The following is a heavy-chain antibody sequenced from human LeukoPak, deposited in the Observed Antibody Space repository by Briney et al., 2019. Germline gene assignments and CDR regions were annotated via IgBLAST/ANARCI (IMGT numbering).Heavy chain of an antibody. CDR3: ARDLLSGSYRFDS. CDR1: GYTFTRYG. Sequence: GASVKVSCKASGYTFTRYGISWVRQAPGQGLEWMGWISAYNSNTNYAQEYQGRVTMTTDTSTSTAYMELRNLRSDDTAFYYRARDLLSGSYRFDSRGQGTLVTVSS. D-gene: IGHD1-26*01. CDR2: ISAYNSNT. J-gene: IGHJ4*02. V-gene: IGHV1-18*01.